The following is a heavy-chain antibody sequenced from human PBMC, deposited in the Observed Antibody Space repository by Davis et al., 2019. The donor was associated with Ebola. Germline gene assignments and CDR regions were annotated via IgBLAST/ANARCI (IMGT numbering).Heavy chain of an antibody. CDR3: AKGLSMPDMDYYYYGMDV. V-gene: IGHV3-30*18. D-gene: IGHD2/OR15-2a*01. J-gene: IGHJ6*04. CDR2: ISYDGSNK. Sequence: PGGSLRLSCAASGFTFSSYGMHWVRQAPGKGLEWVAVISYDGSNKYYADSVKGRFTISRDNSKNTLYLQMNSLRAEDTAVYYCAKGLSMPDMDYYYYGMDVWGKGTTVTVSS. CDR1: GFTFSSYG.